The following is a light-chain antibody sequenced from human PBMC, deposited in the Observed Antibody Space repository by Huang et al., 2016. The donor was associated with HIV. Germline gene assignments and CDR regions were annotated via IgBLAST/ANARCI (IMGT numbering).Light chain of an antibody. CDR3: QQRDS. Sequence: ELVLTQSPGPLSLSPGERATLSCRASQSVGRNVGWYQQKAGQTPSLVIYDASTRATGSPARFSGSGSGTDFTLTISSLEPEDVAVYYCQQRDSFGQGTRLDIK. J-gene: IGKJ5*01. CDR1: QSVGRN. CDR2: DAS. V-gene: IGKV3-11*01.